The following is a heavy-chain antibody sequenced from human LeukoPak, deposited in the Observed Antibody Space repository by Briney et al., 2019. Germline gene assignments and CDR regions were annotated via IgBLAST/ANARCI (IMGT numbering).Heavy chain of an antibody. CDR3: ARVDTVMAYYFDL. V-gene: IGHV3-53*04. J-gene: IGHJ4*02. CDR2: IYSGGTT. Sequence: GGSLRLSCAASGFTVSTNCMTWVRHGPGKGLEWVSTIYSGGTTYYADSVMGRFTISRHNSRNTLYLQMNSLRAEDTAVYYCARVDTVMAYYFDLWGQGTLVTVSS. D-gene: IGHD5-18*01. CDR1: GFTVSTNC.